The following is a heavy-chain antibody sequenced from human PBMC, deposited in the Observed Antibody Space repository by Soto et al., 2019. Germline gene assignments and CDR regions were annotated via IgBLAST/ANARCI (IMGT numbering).Heavy chain of an antibody. Sequence: EVQLVESGGGLVQPGGSLRLSCAASGFTFSSCSMNWVRQAPGKGLEWVSYISSSSSTIYYADSVKGRFTISRDNAKNSLYLQMHSLRDGDTAVYYCARVKVVTATDFWGQGTPVTVSS. CDR3: ARVKVVTATDF. CDR1: GFTFSSCS. V-gene: IGHV3-48*02. D-gene: IGHD2-21*02. CDR2: ISSSSSTI. J-gene: IGHJ4*02.